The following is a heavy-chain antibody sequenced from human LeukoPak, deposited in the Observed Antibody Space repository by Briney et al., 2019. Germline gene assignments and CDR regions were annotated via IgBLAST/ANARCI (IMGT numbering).Heavy chain of an antibody. CDR2: IYSGGST. CDR1: EFTFSSYY. D-gene: IGHD1-26*01. J-gene: IGHJ4*02. CDR3: ARSGSYPDLDY. Sequence: GGSLRLSCAASEFTFSSYYMSWVRQAPGKGLEWVSVIYSGGSTYYADSVKGRFTISRDNSKNTLYLQMNSLRAEDTAVYYCARSGSYPDLDYWGQGTLVTVSS. V-gene: IGHV3-66*01.